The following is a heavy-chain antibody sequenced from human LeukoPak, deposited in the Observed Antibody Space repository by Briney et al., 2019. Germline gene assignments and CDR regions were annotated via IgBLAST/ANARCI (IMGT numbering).Heavy chain of an antibody. J-gene: IGHJ5*02. CDR2: ISSSSSYI. Sequence: GGSLRLSCAASGFTFSSYSMNWVRQAPGKGLEWVSSISSSSSYIYYADSVKGRFTISRDNAKNSLYLQMSSLRAEDTAVYYCARRPIAAAGNWFDPWGQGTLVTVSS. CDR3: ARRPIAAAGNWFDP. D-gene: IGHD6-13*01. V-gene: IGHV3-21*01. CDR1: GFTFSSYS.